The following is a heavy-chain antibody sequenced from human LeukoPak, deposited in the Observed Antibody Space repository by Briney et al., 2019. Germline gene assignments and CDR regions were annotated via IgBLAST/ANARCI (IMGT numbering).Heavy chain of an antibody. CDR1: GFTFSSYA. D-gene: IGHD3-10*01. CDR3: AKDHRGPPMVRGVIRWFDP. CDR2: ISGSGGST. V-gene: IGHV3-23*01. J-gene: IGHJ5*02. Sequence: PGGSLRLSCAASGFTFSSYAMSWVRQAPGEGLEWVSAISGSGGSTYYADSVKGRFTISRDNSKNTLYLQMNSLRAEDTAVYYCAKDHRGPPMVRGVIRWFDPWGQGTLVTVSS.